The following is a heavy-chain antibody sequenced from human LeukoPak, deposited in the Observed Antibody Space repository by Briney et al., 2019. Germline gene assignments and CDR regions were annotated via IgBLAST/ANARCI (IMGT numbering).Heavy chain of an antibody. CDR1: GVSISSYY. CDR3: ARDRRASSSGWFHDAFDI. J-gene: IGHJ3*02. CDR2: IYYSGST. D-gene: IGHD6-19*01. Sequence: SETLSLTCTGSGVSISSYYWSWIRQPPGKGLEWIGYIYYSGSTNYNTSLKSRVTISVDTSKNQFSLKLSSVTAADTAVYCCARDRRASSSGWFHDAFDIWGQGTMVTVSS. V-gene: IGHV4-59*01.